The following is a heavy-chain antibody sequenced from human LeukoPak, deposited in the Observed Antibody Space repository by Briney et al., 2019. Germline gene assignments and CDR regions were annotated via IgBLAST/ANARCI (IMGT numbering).Heavy chain of an antibody. Sequence: GGSLRLSCAASGFTFTSYNMNWVRQAPGKGLEWVSCISSSSSYMYYADSVKGRFTISRDNAKNSLYLQMNSLRAEDTAVYHCARDTDGYFDYWGQGTLVTVSS. CDR1: GFTFTSYN. V-gene: IGHV3-21*01. CDR3: ARDTDGYFDY. CDR2: ISSSSSYM. D-gene: IGHD4-17*01. J-gene: IGHJ4*02.